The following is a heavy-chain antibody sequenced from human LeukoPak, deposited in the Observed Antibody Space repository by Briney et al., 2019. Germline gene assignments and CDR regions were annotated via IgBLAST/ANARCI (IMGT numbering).Heavy chain of an antibody. J-gene: IGHJ4*02. CDR3: ASSYGSGSELDY. D-gene: IGHD3-10*01. V-gene: IGHV3-74*01. CDR2: INSDGSST. CDR1: GFTFSSYA. Sequence: PGGSLRLSCAASGFTFSSYAMHWVRQAPGKGLEWVSRINSDGSSTSYADSVKGRFTISRDNAKNTLYLQMNSLRAEDTAVYYCASSYGSGSELDYWGQGTLVTVSS.